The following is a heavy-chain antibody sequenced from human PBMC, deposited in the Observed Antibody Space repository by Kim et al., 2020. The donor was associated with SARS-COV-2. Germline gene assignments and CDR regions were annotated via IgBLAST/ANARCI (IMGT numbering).Heavy chain of an antibody. CDR3: AKASAAVTYDY. V-gene: IGHV3-23*01. J-gene: IGHJ4*02. CDR2: T. Sequence: TYYADAVKRRLTIARDNSKSTQYLQMNSLRAEDTAVYYCAKASAAVTYDYWGQGTLVTVSS. D-gene: IGHD4-17*01.